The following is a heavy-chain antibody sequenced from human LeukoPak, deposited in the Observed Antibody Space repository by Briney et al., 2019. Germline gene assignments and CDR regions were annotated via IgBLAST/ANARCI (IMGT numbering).Heavy chain of an antibody. V-gene: IGHV3-7*01. CDR2: IKQDGSEK. D-gene: IGHD6-19*01. CDR1: GGSFSGYY. J-gene: IGHJ5*02. CDR3: ARDLYSSGWYWFDP. Sequence: ETLSLTCAVYGGSFSGYYWSWVRQAPGKGLEWVANIKQDGSEKYYVDSVKGRFTISRDNAKNSLYLQMNSLRAEDTAVYYCARDLYSSGWYWFDPWGQGTLVTVSS.